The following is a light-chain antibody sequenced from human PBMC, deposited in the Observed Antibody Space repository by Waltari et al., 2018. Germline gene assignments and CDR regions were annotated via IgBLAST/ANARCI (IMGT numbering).Light chain of an antibody. J-gene: IGLJ3*02. CDR3: STWDDSLNAWV. Sequence: QSVLTQPPSVSEAPRQRVTISCSGRSSNIGKNGVNWYQHLPGGAPKPLIFFDDLLPAGVSDRFSGSKSGTSASLAISGLQPQDEADYYCSTWDDSLNAWVFGGGTKLTVL. CDR1: SSNIGKNG. CDR2: FDD. V-gene: IGLV1-36*01.